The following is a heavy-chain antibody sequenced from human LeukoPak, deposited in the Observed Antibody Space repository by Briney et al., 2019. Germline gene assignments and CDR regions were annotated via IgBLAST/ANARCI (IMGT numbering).Heavy chain of an antibody. CDR3: ASHPGADYSKGWFDP. J-gene: IGHJ5*02. CDR1: GYTLTSYG. D-gene: IGHD4-11*01. V-gene: IGHV1-18*01. CDR2: ISAYNGNT. Sequence: ASVKVSCMASGYTLTSYGIRWVRQAPGQGLEWMGWISAYNGNTNYAQKLQGRVTMTPDTSTSTAYMELRSLRSDDTAVYYCASHPGADYSKGWFDPWGQGTLVTVSS.